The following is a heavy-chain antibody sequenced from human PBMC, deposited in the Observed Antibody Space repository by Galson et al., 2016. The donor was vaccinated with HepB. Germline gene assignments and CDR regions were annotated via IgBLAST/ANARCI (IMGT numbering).Heavy chain of an antibody. CDR2: MFYSGSA. D-gene: IGHD5-24*01. CDR1: DVSLSIRSYY. J-gene: IGHJ4*02. V-gene: IGHV4-39*01. CDR3: ARAGHGMATLLEPPFDS. Sequence: SETLSLTCSVSDVSLSIRSYYWGWLRQPPGKGLEWMGSMFYSGSAPYNPSPKSRATMSVDTSKNRFSLKLNSMTAADTAVYFCARAGHGMATLLEPPFDSWGQGALVTVSS.